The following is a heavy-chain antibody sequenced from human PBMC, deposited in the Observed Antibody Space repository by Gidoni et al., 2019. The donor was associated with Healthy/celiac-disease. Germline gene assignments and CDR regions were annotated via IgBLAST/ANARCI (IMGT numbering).Heavy chain of an antibody. CDR2: IYYSGST. CDR3: ARHDHGGVDY. V-gene: IGHV4-39*01. J-gene: IGHJ4*02. Sequence: QLQLQESGPGLVKPSATLSLTCTVSGGSISSSSYYWGWIRQPPGKGLEWIGSIYYSGSTYYNPSLKSRVTISVDTSKNQFSLKLSSVTAADTAVYYCARHDHGGVDYWGQGTLVTVSS. CDR1: GGSISSSSYY.